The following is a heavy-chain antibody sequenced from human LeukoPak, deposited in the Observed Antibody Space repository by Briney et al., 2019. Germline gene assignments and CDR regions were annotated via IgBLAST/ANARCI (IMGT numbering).Heavy chain of an antibody. Sequence: SVKVSCKASGGTFSSYAISWVRQAPGQGLEWMGGIIPIFGTANYAQKFQGRVTITADKSTSTAYMELSSLRSEDTAVYYCARAGSGSYYKRMGFDPWGQGTLVTVSS. J-gene: IGHJ5*02. D-gene: IGHD3-10*01. V-gene: IGHV1-69*06. CDR2: IIPIFGTA. CDR3: ARAGSGSYYKRMGFDP. CDR1: GGTFSSYA.